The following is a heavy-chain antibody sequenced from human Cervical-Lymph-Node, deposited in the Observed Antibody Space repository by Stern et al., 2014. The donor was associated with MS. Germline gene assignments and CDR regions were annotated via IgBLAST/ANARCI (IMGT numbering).Heavy chain of an antibody. V-gene: IGHV3-23*04. D-gene: IGHD3-22*01. CDR3: AKDDYYYDSGGYLGWFDS. CDR1: GFTFSTSA. CDR2: IGGSGDST. Sequence: EVQLVESGGGLVQPGGSLRLSCAASGFTFSTSAMSWVRQAPGKGLEWVSAIGGSGDSTYYADSAKGRFTISRDNSKNTLYLQMNSLRAEDTAVYYCAKDDYYYDSGGYLGWFDSWGQGTLVTVSS. J-gene: IGHJ5*01.